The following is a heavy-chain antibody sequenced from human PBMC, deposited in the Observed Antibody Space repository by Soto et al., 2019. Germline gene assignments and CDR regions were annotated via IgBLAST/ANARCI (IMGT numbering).Heavy chain of an antibody. CDR1: GGSISSSSYY. D-gene: IGHD1-1*01. V-gene: IGHV4-39*01. CDR2: IYYSGST. Sequence: SETLSLTCTVSGGSISSSSYYWGWIRQPPGKGLEWIGSIYYSGSTYYNPSLKSRVTISVDTSKNQFSLKLSSVTAADTAVYYCASEVDTTNAFDYWGQGTLVTVSS. J-gene: IGHJ4*02. CDR3: ASEVDTTNAFDY.